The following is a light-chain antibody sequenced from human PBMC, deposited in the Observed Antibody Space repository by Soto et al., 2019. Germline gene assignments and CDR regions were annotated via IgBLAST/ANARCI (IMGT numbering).Light chain of an antibody. Sequence: QSVLTQPPSASGTPGQRVTISCFGSSSNIGSNTVNWYQQLPGTAPKLLIYSNNERPSGVPDRFSGSRSGTSASLAISGLQSEDEADYYCAAWDDGLNGYVFGTGTKVTVL. J-gene: IGLJ1*01. V-gene: IGLV1-44*01. CDR2: SNN. CDR3: AAWDDGLNGYV. CDR1: SSNIGSNT.